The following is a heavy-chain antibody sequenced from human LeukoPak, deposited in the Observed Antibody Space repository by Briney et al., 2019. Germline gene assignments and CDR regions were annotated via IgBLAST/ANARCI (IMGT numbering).Heavy chain of an antibody. CDR3: AVEMATITRNWFDP. V-gene: IGHV4-59*06. CDR1: GGSISSYY. D-gene: IGHD5-24*01. CDR2: IYYSGST. Sequence: SETLSLTCTVSGGSISSYYWSWIRQPPGKGLEWIGYIYYSGSTYYNPSLKSRVTISVDTSKNQFSLKLSSVTAADTAVYYCAVEMATITRNWFDPWGQGTLVTVSS. J-gene: IGHJ5*02.